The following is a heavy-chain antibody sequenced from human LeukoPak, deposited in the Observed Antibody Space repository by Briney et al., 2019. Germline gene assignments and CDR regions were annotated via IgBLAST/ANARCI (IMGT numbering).Heavy chain of an antibody. V-gene: IGHV1-69-2*01. Sequence: ASVKVSCKASGYTFTDYYVHWVQQAPGKGLEWMGRVDPEDGETIYAEKFQGRVTITADTSTDTAYMELSSLRSEDTAVYYCATGRGNWFDPWGQGTLVTVSS. D-gene: IGHD3-16*01. CDR3: ATGRGNWFDP. CDR2: VDPEDGET. J-gene: IGHJ5*02. CDR1: GYTFTDYY.